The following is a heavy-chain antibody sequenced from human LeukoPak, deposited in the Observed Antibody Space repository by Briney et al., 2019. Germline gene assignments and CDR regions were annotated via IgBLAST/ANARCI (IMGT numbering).Heavy chain of an antibody. D-gene: IGHD6-19*01. CDR2: IRNEAYGGTT. V-gene: IGHV3-49*03. J-gene: IGHJ4*02. Sequence: GGSLRLSCTASGITSGDYGMSWFRQAPGKGLEWVGFIRNEAYGGTTEYAASVKGRFTISRDDSKTIAYLQMNSLKTEDTAVYYCTRVLRWLVPDDYWGQGTLVTVSS. CDR1: GITSGDYG. CDR3: TRVLRWLVPDDY.